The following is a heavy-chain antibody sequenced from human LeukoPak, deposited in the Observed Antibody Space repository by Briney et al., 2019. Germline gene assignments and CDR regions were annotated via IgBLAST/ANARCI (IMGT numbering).Heavy chain of an antibody. CDR3: AGSGYSYSFDY. CDR1: GGSVSSSSYY. J-gene: IGHJ4*02. CDR2: IYYSGST. Sequence: SETLSLTCTVSGGSVSSSSYYWGWIRQPPGKGLEWIGSIYYSGSTYYNPSLKSRVTISVDTSKNQFSVKLSSVTAADTAVYYCAGSGYSYSFDYWGQGTLVTVSS. V-gene: IGHV4-39*01. D-gene: IGHD5-18*01.